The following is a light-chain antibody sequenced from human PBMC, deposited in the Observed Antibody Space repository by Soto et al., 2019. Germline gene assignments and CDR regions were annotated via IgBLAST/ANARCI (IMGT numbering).Light chain of an antibody. CDR1: QSVSSK. CDR3: QQYHNWPPIT. V-gene: IGKV3-15*01. CDR2: GAS. J-gene: IGKJ5*01. Sequence: QSPATLSVSPGERATLSCRASQSVSSKLAWYQQKPGQAPRLLIYGASTRATGIPARFSGSGSGTEFTLTISSLQSEDFAIYYCQQYHNWPPITFGQGTRLEIK.